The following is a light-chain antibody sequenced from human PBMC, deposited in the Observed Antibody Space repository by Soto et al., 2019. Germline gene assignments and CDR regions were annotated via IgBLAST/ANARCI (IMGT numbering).Light chain of an antibody. J-gene: IGKJ1*01. CDR3: QQSNSKVWT. Sequence: DIQMTQSPSTLPASVGDTVTITCRASQSVSRWLNWYQQKPGEAPRLLIYEASNLESGVPMRFSGSGSGTEYILTITSLQPADSAAYYCQQSNSKVWTFGHGTRVEI. CDR2: EAS. V-gene: IGKV1-5*01. CDR1: QSVSRW.